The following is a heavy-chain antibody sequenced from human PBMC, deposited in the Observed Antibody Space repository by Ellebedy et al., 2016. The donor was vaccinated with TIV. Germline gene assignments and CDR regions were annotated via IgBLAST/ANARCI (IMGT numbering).Heavy chain of an antibody. V-gene: IGHV1-69*13. CDR3: AREGYCSGGSCYSRVYYYYGMDV. Sequence: SVKVSXXASGGTFSSYAISWVRQDPGQGLEWMGGIIPIFGTANYAQKFQGRVTITADESTSTAYMELSSLRSEDTAVYYCAREGYCSGGSCYSRVYYYYGMDVWGQGTTVTVSS. D-gene: IGHD2-15*01. CDR2: IIPIFGTA. CDR1: GGTFSSYA. J-gene: IGHJ6*02.